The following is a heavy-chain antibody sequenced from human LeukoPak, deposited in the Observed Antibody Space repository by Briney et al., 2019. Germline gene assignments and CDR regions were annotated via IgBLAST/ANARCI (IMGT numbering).Heavy chain of an antibody. Sequence: ESLTISCTGSGYSFTIYWIGWVRQMPGKGLEWMGVIYPGDSDTRYIPSFQGQVTISADKSISTAYLQWSSLKASDTAMYYCARVTTRAYYFDYWGQGTLVTVSS. V-gene: IGHV5-51*01. D-gene: IGHD4-17*01. CDR1: GYSFTIYW. J-gene: IGHJ4*02. CDR3: ARVTTRAYYFDY. CDR2: IYPGDSDT.